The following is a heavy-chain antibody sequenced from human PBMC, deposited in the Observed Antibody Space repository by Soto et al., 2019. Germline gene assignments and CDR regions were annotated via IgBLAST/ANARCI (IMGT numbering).Heavy chain of an antibody. Sequence: SVKVSCKASVGTFSSYAISWVRQAPGQGLEWVGGIIPIFGTANYAQKFQGRVTITADESTSTAYMELSSLRSEDTAVYYCASAHDFWSGYQAPLYYYYGMDVWGHGTTATVS. CDR2: IIPIFGTA. J-gene: IGHJ6*02. D-gene: IGHD3-3*01. CDR3: ASAHDFWSGYQAPLYYYYGMDV. CDR1: VGTFSSYA. V-gene: IGHV1-69*13.